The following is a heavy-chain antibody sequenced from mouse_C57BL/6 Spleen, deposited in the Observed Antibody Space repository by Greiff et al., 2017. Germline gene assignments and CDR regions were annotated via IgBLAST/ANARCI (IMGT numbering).Heavy chain of an antibody. CDR2: IYPGSGST. CDR3: AREETEYARDY. J-gene: IGHJ4*01. V-gene: IGHV1-55*01. CDR1: GYTITSYW. Sequence: QVQLQQPVAELVKPGASVKMSCKASGYTITSYWITWVKQRPGQGLEWIGDIYPGSGSTNYTEKFKSKDTLTVDTSSSTAYMQLSSLTSEDSAVDYCAREETEYARDYWGQGTSVTVSS.